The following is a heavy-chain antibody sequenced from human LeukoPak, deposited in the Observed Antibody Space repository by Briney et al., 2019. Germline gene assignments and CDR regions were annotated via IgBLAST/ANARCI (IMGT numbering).Heavy chain of an antibody. D-gene: IGHD1-1*01. Sequence: GGSLRLSCATSGFNFNAAWMSWVRQAPGKGPEWVGRLKSKGGGETADYSAPVKGRFTISRDDSKNTLYLEMNSLKIEDTAVYFCSWELDVSFGRRLESWGQGTLVTVAS. CDR3: SWELDVSFGRRLES. V-gene: IGHV3-15*01. J-gene: IGHJ4*02. CDR1: GFNFNAAW. CDR2: LKSKGGGETA.